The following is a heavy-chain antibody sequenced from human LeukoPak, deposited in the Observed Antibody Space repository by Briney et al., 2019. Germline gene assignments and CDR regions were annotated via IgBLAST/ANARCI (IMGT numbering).Heavy chain of an antibody. CDR2: IRYDGSIK. CDR1: GFTFSNYG. Sequence: GGSLRLSCAASGFTFSNYGVHWVRQAPGKGLEWVAFIRYDGSIKYYADSVKGRFAISRDNSKNTLYLQMNSLRAEDTAVYYCAKDSVKVTTVRRVPHYMDVWGKGTTVTISS. CDR3: AKDSVKVTTVRRVPHYMDV. V-gene: IGHV3-30*02. D-gene: IGHD4-17*01. J-gene: IGHJ6*03.